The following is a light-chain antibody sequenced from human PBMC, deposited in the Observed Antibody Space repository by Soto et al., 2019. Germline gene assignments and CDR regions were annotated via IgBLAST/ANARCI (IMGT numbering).Light chain of an antibody. J-gene: IGKJ3*01. Sequence: EIVFTQSPGTLSLSPGERATLSCRASQSVSSSYLAWYQQKPGQAPRLLIYGASSRATGIPDRFSGSGSGTDFTLTISRLEPEDCAVYYCQQYGSSPVTFGPGTKVDIK. CDR2: GAS. V-gene: IGKV3-20*01. CDR1: QSVSSSY. CDR3: QQYGSSPVT.